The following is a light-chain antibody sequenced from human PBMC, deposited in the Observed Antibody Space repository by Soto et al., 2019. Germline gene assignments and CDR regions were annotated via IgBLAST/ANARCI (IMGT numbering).Light chain of an antibody. V-gene: IGKV4-1*01. CDR3: QQYHSTPGT. J-gene: IGKJ1*01. Sequence: DIVMTQSPDSLAVSLGERATINCKSSQSLLYSSNNKNYLAWYQQKPGQPPKLLIYWASTREYGVPDRFSGAGSGIEFTLTISSLQAEDVAVYYCQQYHSTPGTFGQGTKVEIK. CDR2: WAS. CDR1: QSLLYSSNNKNY.